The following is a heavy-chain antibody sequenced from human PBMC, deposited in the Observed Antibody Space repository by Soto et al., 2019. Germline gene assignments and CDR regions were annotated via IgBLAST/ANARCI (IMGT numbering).Heavy chain of an antibody. V-gene: IGHV4-39*01. CDR3: ARLSGITIFGVVIRDYFDY. J-gene: IGHJ4*02. D-gene: IGHD3-3*01. Sequence: GWVRQAPGKGLEWIGSIYYSGSTYYNPSLKSRVTISVDTSKNQFSLKLSSVTAADTAVYYCARLSGITIFGVVIRDYFDYWGQGTLVTVSS. CDR2: IYYSGST.